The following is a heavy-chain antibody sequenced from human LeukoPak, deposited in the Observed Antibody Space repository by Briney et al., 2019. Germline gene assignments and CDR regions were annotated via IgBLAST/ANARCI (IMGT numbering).Heavy chain of an antibody. Sequence: PGGSLRLSCTASGFTFGDYAMSWVRQAPGKGLEWVGFIRSKAYGGTTEYAASVKGRFTISRDDSKSIAYLQMNSLKTEDTAVYYYTRGPRDRDYDFWSGYEEYYFDYWGQGTLVAVSS. CDR2: IRSKAYGGTT. D-gene: IGHD3-3*01. CDR3: TRGPRDRDYDFWSGYEEYYFDY. CDR1: GFTFGDYA. J-gene: IGHJ4*02. V-gene: IGHV3-49*04.